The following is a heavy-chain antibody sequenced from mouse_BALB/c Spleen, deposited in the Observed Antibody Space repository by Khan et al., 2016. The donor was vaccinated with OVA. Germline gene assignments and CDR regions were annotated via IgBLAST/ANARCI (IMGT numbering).Heavy chain of an antibody. Sequence: EVQLQESGTVLARPGASVKMSCKGSGYTFTNYWMHWVKQRPGQGLEWIGVIYPGNSDTNYNQKFKGKAKLTAVTSTSTAYMELNSLQNEDSAVDDCTRKGFGNDESWDYWGQGTTRTVSA. D-gene: IGHD2-2*01. V-gene: IGHV1-5*01. J-gene: IGHJ2*01. CDR2: IYPGNSDT. CDR1: GYTFTNYW. CDR3: TRKGFGNDESWDY.